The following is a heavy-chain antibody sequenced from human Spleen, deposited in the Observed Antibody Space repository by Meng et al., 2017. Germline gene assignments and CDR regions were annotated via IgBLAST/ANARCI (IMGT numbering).Heavy chain of an antibody. D-gene: IGHD2-15*01. CDR1: GESFSGYT. J-gene: IGHJ6*02. CDR2: IRHSGNT. Sequence: SETLSLTCAVLGESFSGYTLTWIRQPPGKGLEWIGEIRHSGNTNYNPSLKSRVAISLDTSKKQFSLKLSSVTAADTAVYYCARGMIVVVVAATRYYYYGMDVWGQGTTVTVSS. V-gene: IGHV4-34*01. CDR3: ARGMIVVVVAATRYYYYGMDV.